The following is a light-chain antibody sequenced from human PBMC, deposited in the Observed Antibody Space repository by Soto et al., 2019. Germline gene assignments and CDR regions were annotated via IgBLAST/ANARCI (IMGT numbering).Light chain of an antibody. J-gene: IGLJ1*01. CDR1: SSDVGGYNY. CDR3: SSYTSSSTLYV. Sequence: QSALTQPASVSGSPGQSITISCTGTSSDVGGYNYVSWYQQHPGKAPKLIIYDVSNRPSGVFYRFSGSKSGNTASLTISGLQAEDEADYYGSSYTSSSTLYVFGTGTKLTVL. CDR2: DVS. V-gene: IGLV2-14*01.